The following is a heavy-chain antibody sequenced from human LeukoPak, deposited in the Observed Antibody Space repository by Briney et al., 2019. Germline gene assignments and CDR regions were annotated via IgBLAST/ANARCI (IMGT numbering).Heavy chain of an antibody. Sequence: GGSLRLSCAASGFTFSSYAMSWVRQVPGKGLEWVSGISGSGGSTDYAGSVKGRVTISRDNSKNTLYLQMNSLRAEDTAVYYCAKDWAGSDRRYYFDYWGQGTLVTVSS. CDR3: AKDWAGSDRRYYFDY. V-gene: IGHV3-23*01. J-gene: IGHJ4*02. CDR2: ISGSGGST. D-gene: IGHD3-22*01. CDR1: GFTFSSYA.